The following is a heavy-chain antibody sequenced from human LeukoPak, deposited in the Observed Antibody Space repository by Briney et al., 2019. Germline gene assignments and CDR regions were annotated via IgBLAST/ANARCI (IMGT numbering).Heavy chain of an antibody. CDR1: GYTFTSYG. Sequence: EASVKVSCKASGYTFTSYGISWVRQAPGQGLEWMGWISAYNGSTNYAQKLQGRVTMTTDTSTSTAYMELRSLRSDDTAVYYCARDHDAVGYGGNSGDWFDPWGQGTLVTVSS. CDR3: ARDHDAVGYGGNSGDWFDP. V-gene: IGHV1-18*01. CDR2: ISAYNGST. D-gene: IGHD4-23*01. J-gene: IGHJ5*02.